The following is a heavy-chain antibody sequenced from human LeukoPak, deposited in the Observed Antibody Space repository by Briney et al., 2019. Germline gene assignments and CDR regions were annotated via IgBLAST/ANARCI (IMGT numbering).Heavy chain of an antibody. V-gene: IGHV4-34*01. Sequence: SETLSLTCAVYGGSFSGYYWSWIRQPPGRGLEGIGEINHSGSTNYNPPLKSRVTISVDTSKNQFSLKLSSVTAADTAVYYCARDPRFSSGLNWFDPWGQGTLVTVSS. CDR3: ARDPRFSSGLNWFDP. CDR2: INHSGST. D-gene: IGHD6-19*01. CDR1: GGSFSGYY. J-gene: IGHJ5*02.